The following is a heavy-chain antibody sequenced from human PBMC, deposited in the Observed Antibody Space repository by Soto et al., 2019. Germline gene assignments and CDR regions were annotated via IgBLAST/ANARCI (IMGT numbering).Heavy chain of an antibody. V-gene: IGHV1-18*01. CDR1: GYTXTSYG. CDR2: INPHNGNT. CDR3: ARVGVGLAAPRVWHY. J-gene: IGHJ4*02. D-gene: IGHD6-13*01. Sequence: GXSXKVSLEASGYTXTSYGISLVRQAPGQGLEWMAWINPHNGNTKYAEKFLGRVTVTTDTSTATAYMEVRSMTSEDTAVFYCARVGVGLAAPRVWHYWGQGTPGTVS.